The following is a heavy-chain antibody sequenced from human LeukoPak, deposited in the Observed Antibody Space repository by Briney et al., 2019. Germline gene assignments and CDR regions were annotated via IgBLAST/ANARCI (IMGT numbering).Heavy chain of an antibody. Sequence: ASVKVSCKASGYTFTSYGISWVRQAPGQGLEWMGWISAYNGNTNYAQKLQGRVTMTTDTSTSTAYMELRSLRSDDTAVYYCARGWFGELFTYYYYGMDVWGRGTTVTVSS. V-gene: IGHV1-18*01. CDR2: ISAYNGNT. D-gene: IGHD3-10*01. CDR3: ARGWFGELFTYYYYGMDV. CDR1: GYTFTSYG. J-gene: IGHJ6*02.